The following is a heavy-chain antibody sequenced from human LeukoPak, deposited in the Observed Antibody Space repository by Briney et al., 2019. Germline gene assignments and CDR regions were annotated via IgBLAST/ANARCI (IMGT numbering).Heavy chain of an antibody. Sequence: PGGSLTLSCAGSTCIVNRYVMTWVGQAPGKGLHCIASISRCGAYTYYADSVQGRFTISRDNSKNPLFLQMTALRAEATALYYCAIIPYSRSPPARFDPWGQGTLVTVSS. J-gene: IGHJ5*02. CDR1: TCIVNRYV. CDR2: ISRCGAYT. V-gene: IGHV3-23*01. D-gene: IGHD6-6*01. CDR3: AIIPYSRSPPARFDP.